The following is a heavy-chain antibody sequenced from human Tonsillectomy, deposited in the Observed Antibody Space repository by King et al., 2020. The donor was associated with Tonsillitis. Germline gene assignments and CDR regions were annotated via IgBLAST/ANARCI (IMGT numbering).Heavy chain of an antibody. V-gene: IGHV1-18*04. D-gene: IGHD1-14*01. J-gene: IGHJ4*02. CDR1: GYTFTSYG. CDR3: ARDYPDHTVFQGWIY. CDR2: ISTYNGNT. Sequence: QLVQSGTEVKKPGASVTVSCKASGYTFTSYGISWVRQAPGQGLEWMGWISTYNGNTNYAQKLQGRVSMTTDTSTSTAYMELRSLRSDDTAVYYCARDYPDHTVFQGWIYWGQGTLVTVSS.